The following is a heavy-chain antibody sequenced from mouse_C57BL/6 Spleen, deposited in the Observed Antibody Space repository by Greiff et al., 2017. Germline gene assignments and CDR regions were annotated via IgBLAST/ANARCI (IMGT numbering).Heavy chain of an antibody. D-gene: IGHD2-4*01. CDR3: AREERIYYDYAVFYYAMDY. Sequence: EVKLVESGPELVKPGASVKMSCKASGYTFTDYNMHWVKQSHGKSLEWIGYINPNNGGTSYNQKFKGKATLTVNKSSSTAYMELRSLTSEDSAVYYCAREERIYYDYAVFYYAMDYWGQGTSVTVSS. J-gene: IGHJ4*01. CDR1: GYTFTDYN. CDR2: INPNNGGT. V-gene: IGHV1-22*01.